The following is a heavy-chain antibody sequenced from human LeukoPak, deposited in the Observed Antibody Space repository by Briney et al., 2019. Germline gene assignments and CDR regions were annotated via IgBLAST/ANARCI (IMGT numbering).Heavy chain of an antibody. CDR1: GFTFSSYA. V-gene: IGHV3-23*01. D-gene: IGHD1-26*01. CDR2: FSGSGGST. Sequence: GGSLRLSCAASGFTFSSYAMSWVRQAPGKGLECISGFSGSGGSTYYADSVKGRFTISRDNSKNTLYLQMNSLRAEDTAVYYCAKAISVGATTDAADWGQGTLVTVSS. J-gene: IGHJ4*02. CDR3: AKAISVGATTDAAD.